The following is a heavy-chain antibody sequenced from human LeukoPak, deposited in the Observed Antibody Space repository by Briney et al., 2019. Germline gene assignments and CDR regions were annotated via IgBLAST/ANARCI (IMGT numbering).Heavy chain of an antibody. V-gene: IGHV3-15*01. Sequence: GGSLRLSCAASGSTFTAAWMSWVRQASGKGLEWVGRIKIKSDGGTADYAAPVKGRFAISRDDSKNTIYLHMTSLKAEDTAVYYCATESLDPGTSRVDFDYWGQGTLVTVSS. CDR1: GSTFTAAW. J-gene: IGHJ4*02. CDR2: IKIKSDGGTA. CDR3: ATESLDPGTSRVDFDY. D-gene: IGHD3-10*01.